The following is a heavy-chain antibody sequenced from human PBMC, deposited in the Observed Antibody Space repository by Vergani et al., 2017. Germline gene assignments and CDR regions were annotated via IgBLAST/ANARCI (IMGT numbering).Heavy chain of an antibody. J-gene: IGHJ5*02. D-gene: IGHD3-10*01. CDR2: INPNSGGT. V-gene: IGHV1-2*02. CDR3: ARDPRILRPYGSGRGP. Sequence: QVQLVQSGAEVKKPWASVKVSCKASGYTFTGYYMHWVRQAPGQGLEWMGWINPNSGGTNYAQKFQGRVTMTRDTSIITAYMELSRLRSDATAVYYCARDPRILRPYGSGRGPWGQGTLVTVSS. CDR1: GYTFTGYY.